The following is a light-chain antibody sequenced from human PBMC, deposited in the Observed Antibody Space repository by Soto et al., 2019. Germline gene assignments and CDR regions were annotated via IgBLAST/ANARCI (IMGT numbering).Light chain of an antibody. CDR3: NSYAGSNNLV. J-gene: IGLJ2*01. V-gene: IGLV2-8*01. Sequence: QSALTQPPSASGSPGQSVTISCTGTSGDVGGYNSVSWYQHHPGKAPKLMIYEVTKRPSGVPDRFSGSKSGITASLTVSGLQAEDEADYYCNSYAGSNNLVFGGGTKVTVL. CDR1: SGDVGGYNS. CDR2: EVT.